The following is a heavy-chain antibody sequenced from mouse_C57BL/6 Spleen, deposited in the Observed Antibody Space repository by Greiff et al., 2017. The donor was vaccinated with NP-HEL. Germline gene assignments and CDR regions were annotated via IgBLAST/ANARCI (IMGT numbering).Heavy chain of an antibody. CDR2: ILPGSGST. CDR1: GYTFTGYW. J-gene: IGHJ3*01. D-gene: IGHD2-3*01. V-gene: IGHV1-9*01. CDR3: AREESYDGYYWFAY. Sequence: VQLQQSGAELMKPGASVKLSCKATGYTFTGYWIEWVKQRPGHGLEWIGEILPGSGSTNYNEKFKGKATFTADTSSNTAYMQLSSLTTEDSAIYYCAREESYDGYYWFAYWGQGTLVTVSA.